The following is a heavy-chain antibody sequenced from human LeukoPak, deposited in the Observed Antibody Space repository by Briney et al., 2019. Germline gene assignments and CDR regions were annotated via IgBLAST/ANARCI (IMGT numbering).Heavy chain of an antibody. D-gene: IGHD3-10*01. J-gene: IGHJ6*03. CDR1: GFTVGTNY. CDR2: IYSGSST. V-gene: IGHV3-53*01. CDR3: ARVPYGNYHYYYMDV. Sequence: GGSLRLSCAASGFTVGTNYMSWVRQAPGKGLKWVSLIYSGSSTYYANSVKDRFTISRDNSKNTVYLQMNSLRAEDTVVYYCARVPYGNYHYYYMDVWGKGTTVTVSS.